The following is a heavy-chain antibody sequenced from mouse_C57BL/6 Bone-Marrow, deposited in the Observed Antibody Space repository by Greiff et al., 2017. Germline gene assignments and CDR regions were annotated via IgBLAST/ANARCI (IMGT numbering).Heavy chain of an antibody. D-gene: IGHD6-5*01. CDR3: ARAYDAMDY. J-gene: IGHJ4*01. CDR1: GYTFTDYY. CDR2: INPKNGGT. V-gene: IGHV1-26*01. Sequence: EVQLQQSGPELVKPGASVKISCKASGYTFTDYYMNWVKQSPGKSLEWIGDINPKNGGTSYNQKFKGKATLTVDKSSSTAYMELRSLTSEDSAVYYCARAYDAMDYWGQGTSVTVSS.